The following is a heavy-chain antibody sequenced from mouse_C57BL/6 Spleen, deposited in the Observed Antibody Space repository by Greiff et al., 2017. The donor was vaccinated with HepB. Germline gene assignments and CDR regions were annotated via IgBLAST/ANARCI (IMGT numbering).Heavy chain of an antibody. CDR1: GFSFNTYA. Sequence: EVQLQESGGGLVQPKGSLKLSCAASGFSFNTYAMNWVRQAPGKGLEWVARIRSKSNNYATYYADSVKDRFTISRDDSESMLYLQMNNLKTEDTAMYYCVRHSRDYAMDYWGQGTSVTVSS. V-gene: IGHV10-1*01. J-gene: IGHJ4*01. CDR3: VRHSRDYAMDY. CDR2: IRSKSNNYAT.